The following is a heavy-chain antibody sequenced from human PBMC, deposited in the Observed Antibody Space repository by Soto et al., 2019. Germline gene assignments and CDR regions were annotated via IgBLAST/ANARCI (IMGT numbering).Heavy chain of an antibody. J-gene: IGHJ4*02. CDR2: TYFSGST. CDR1: GVSITNTSYY. Sequence: QLQLQESGPGLVKPSETLSLTCTVSGVSITNTSYYWGWIRQPPGKGLEWIGTTYFSGSTFYNPSLKSRLTISVDTSKNQFSLRLSSVTAADTAVYYCARHGSYWGQGTLVAVSS. CDR3: ARHGSY. V-gene: IGHV4-39*01.